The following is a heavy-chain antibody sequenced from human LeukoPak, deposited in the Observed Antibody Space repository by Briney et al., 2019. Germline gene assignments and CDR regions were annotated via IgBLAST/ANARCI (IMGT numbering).Heavy chain of an antibody. CDR1: GYTFTGYY. J-gene: IGHJ4*02. Sequence: ASVKVSCKASGYTFTGYYMHWVRQAPGQGLEWMGWINPNSGGTNYAQKFQGRVTMTRDTSISTAYMELSRLRSDDTAVYYCARSAGAGASSKHPFDYWGQGTLVTVSS. V-gene: IGHV1-2*02. CDR3: ARSAGAGASSKHPFDY. D-gene: IGHD6-19*01. CDR2: INPNSGGT.